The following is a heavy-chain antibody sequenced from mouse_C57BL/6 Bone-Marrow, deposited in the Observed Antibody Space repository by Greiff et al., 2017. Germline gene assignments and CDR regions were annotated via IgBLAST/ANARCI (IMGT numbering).Heavy chain of an antibody. V-gene: IGHV5-4*01. J-gene: IGHJ3*01. D-gene: IGHD1-1*01. CDR1: GFTFSSYA. Sequence: EVQLVESGGGLVKPGGSLKLSCAASGFTFSSYAMSWVRQTPEKRLEWVATISDGGSYTYYPDNVKGRFTISRDNAKNNLYLQMSHLKSEDTAMYYCVLRVLFSYWCQGTLVTVSA. CDR2: ISDGGSYT. CDR3: VLRVLFSY.